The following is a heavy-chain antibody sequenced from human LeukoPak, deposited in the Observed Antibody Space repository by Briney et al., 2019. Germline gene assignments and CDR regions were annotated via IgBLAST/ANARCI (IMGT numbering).Heavy chain of an antibody. Sequence: PGGSLRLSCAASGFTFSSYSMNWVRQAPGKGLEWVSYISSSSSTIYYADSVKGRFTISRDNAKNSLYLQMNSLRAEDTAVYYCARVRGYSGYESKWYYYGMDVWGQGTTVTVSS. V-gene: IGHV3-48*01. CDR2: ISSSSSTI. J-gene: IGHJ6*02. D-gene: IGHD5-12*01. CDR3: ARVRGYSGYESKWYYYGMDV. CDR1: GFTFSSYS.